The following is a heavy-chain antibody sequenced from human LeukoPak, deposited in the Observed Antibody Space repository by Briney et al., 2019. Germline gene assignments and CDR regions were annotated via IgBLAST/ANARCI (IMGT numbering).Heavy chain of an antibody. J-gene: IGHJ3*02. Sequence: GGSLRLSCAASGFTFSIYPIQWVRQAPGKGLECVSAIGDNGDSTYYANSVKGRFTISRDNSKNTLYLQMGSLRAEDMAVYYCSNLYFANNAFDIWGQGRMVTVSS. CDR1: GFTFSIYP. CDR3: SNLYFANNAFDI. CDR2: IGDNGDST. D-gene: IGHD3-9*01. V-gene: IGHV3-64*01.